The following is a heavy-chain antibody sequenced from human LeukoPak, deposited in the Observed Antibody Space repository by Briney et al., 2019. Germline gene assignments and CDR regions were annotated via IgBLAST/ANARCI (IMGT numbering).Heavy chain of an antibody. CDR2: ISGSGGST. CDR3: AKGLRYFDWITTTYYFDY. J-gene: IGHJ4*02. Sequence: PGGSLTLSCAASGFTFSSYAISWVRQAPGKGLEGVSAISGSGGSTYCADSVKGRFTIYRENSTNTLYLQMNSLRAEDTAVYYCAKGLRYFDWITTTYYFDYWGQGTLVTVSS. D-gene: IGHD3-9*01. CDR1: GFTFSSYA. V-gene: IGHV3-23*01.